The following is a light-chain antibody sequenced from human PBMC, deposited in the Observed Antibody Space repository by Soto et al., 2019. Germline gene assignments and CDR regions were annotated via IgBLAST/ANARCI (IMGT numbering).Light chain of an antibody. Sequence: DIQMTQSPSTLSASAGDRVTITCRASQSISSWLAWYQQKPGKAPKLLIYDASSLESGVPSRFSGSGSGTEFTLTISSLQPDDFATYYCQQYNSYSWTFGQGTKVEI. CDR2: DAS. CDR1: QSISSW. CDR3: QQYNSYSWT. V-gene: IGKV1-5*01. J-gene: IGKJ1*01.